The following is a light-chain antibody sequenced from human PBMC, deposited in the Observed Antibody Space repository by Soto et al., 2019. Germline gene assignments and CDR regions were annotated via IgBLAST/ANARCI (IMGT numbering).Light chain of an antibody. Sequence: DIQMTQSPSFVSASVGDGVTITCRASQGITSWLAWYRHKPGRAPKLLIHAASSLESGVPSRFSGSGSGTDFTLTISSLQPEDFATYYCQQTSSFPLTFGGGTKVEIK. J-gene: IGKJ4*01. CDR3: QQTSSFPLT. CDR1: QGITSW. V-gene: IGKV1-12*01. CDR2: AAS.